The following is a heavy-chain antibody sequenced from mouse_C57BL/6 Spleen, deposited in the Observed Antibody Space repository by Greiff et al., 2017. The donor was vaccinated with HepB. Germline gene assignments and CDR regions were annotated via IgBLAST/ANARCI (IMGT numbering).Heavy chain of an antibody. CDR3: ARRGVYYYGSSCFDY. CDR2: LDPSDSYT. J-gene: IGHJ2*01. D-gene: IGHD1-1*01. Sequence: QVQLQQPGAELVKPGASVKLSCKASGYTFTSYWMQWVKQRPGQGLEWIGELDPSDSYTNYNQKFKGKATLTVDRSSSTAYMQLSSLTSEDSAVYYCARRGVYYYGSSCFDYWGQGTTLTVSS. V-gene: IGHV1-50*01. CDR1: GYTFTSYW.